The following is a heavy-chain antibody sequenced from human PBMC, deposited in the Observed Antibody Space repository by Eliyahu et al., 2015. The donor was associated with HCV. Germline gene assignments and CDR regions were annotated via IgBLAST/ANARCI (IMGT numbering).Heavy chain of an antibody. Sequence: QVQLQQWGAGLLKPSETLSLTCAVYGGSFSGYYWSWIRQPPGKGLEWIGEINHSGSTNYNPSLKSRVTISVDTSKNQFSLKLSSVTAADTAVYYCARDGYSSSWYYYYGMDVWGQGTTVTVSS. D-gene: IGHD6-13*01. CDR3: ARDGYSSSWYYYYGMDV. V-gene: IGHV4-34*01. CDR1: GGSFSGYY. J-gene: IGHJ6*02. CDR2: INHSGST.